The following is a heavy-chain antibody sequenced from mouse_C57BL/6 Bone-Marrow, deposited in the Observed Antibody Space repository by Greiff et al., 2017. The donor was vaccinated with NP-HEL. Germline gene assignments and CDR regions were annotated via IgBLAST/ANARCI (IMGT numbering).Heavy chain of an antibody. J-gene: IGHJ2*01. CDR1: GFSLTSYG. Sequence: VKVVESGPGLVQPSQSLSITCTVSGFSLTSYGVHWVRQSPGKGLEWLGVIWSGGSTDYNAAFISRLSISKDNSKSQVFFKMNSLQADDTAIYYCARRNWYYFDYWGQGTTLTVSS. V-gene: IGHV2-2*01. CDR3: ARRNWYYFDY. D-gene: IGHD4-1*01. CDR2: IWSGGST.